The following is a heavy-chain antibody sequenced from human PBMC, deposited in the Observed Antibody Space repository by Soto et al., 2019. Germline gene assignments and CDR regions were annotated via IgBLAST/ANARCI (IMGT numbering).Heavy chain of an antibody. CDR1: VESISNNNYR. CDR2: VYSNGHT. D-gene: IGHD3-10*01. V-gene: IGHV4-39*01. CDR3: ASLNNRRPGDS. J-gene: IGHJ4*02. Sequence: PPETLTVNCTLSVESISNNNYRWVWTRQPPGKGLEWIGTVYSNGHTYHNPSLKSRLAMAVDTSKNQFSLSLISVTAADTAVYFCASLNNRRPGDSWGQGTLVTGSS.